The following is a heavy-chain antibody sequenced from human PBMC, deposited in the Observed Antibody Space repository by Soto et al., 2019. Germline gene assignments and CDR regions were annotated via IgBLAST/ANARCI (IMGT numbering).Heavy chain of an antibody. J-gene: IGHJ4*02. Sequence: SETLSLTCTVSGGSISSYYWSWIRQPPGKGLEWIGYIYNSGSTSYNPSLKSRVTISVDMSKNQFSLKLSSVTAADTAVYYCARLYSSSSGKNFDYWGQGTLVTVSS. D-gene: IGHD6-6*01. V-gene: IGHV4-59*01. CDR3: ARLYSSSSGKNFDY. CDR2: IYNSGST. CDR1: GGSISSYY.